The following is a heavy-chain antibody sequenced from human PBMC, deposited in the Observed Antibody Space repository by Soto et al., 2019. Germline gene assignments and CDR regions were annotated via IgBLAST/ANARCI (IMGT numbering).Heavy chain of an antibody. V-gene: IGHV4-4*07. CDR2: IYTSGTA. CDR3: AGQKTYVSTWFDY. J-gene: IGHJ5*01. Sequence: LSLTCTVSNDFIRTYYWTWIRQPAGKGLEWIGRIYTSGTATYNPSLKSRVIMSVDTSKNEFSLNLTSVTPADTALYYWAGQKTYVSTWFDYWGHGTLVTVSS. CDR1: NDFIRTYY. D-gene: IGHD2-2*01.